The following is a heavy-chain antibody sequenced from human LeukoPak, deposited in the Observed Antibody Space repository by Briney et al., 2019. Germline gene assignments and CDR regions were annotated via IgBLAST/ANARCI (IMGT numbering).Heavy chain of an antibody. CDR2: IYSDGST. J-gene: IGHJ4*02. D-gene: IGHD4-17*01. Sequence: HSGGSLRLSCAASGFTVSSNYMAWVRQAPGAGLEWVSVIYSDGSTYHADSVKGRFTISRDNSEKTLYLQMISLRAEDTAVYYCARDRDHGDYLFDSWGQGTLVTVSS. V-gene: IGHV3-53*01. CDR1: GFTVSSNY. CDR3: ARDRDHGDYLFDS.